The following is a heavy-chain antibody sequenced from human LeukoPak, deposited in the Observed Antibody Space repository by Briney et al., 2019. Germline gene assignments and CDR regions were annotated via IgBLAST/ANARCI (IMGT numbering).Heavy chain of an antibody. CDR3: ARFIDEIDNWFDP. CDR2: ISYSGST. CDR1: GASISSYY. J-gene: IGHJ5*02. V-gene: IGHV4-59*01. D-gene: IGHD3-16*02. Sequence: SETLSLTCTVSGASISSYYWSWIRQPPGKGLEWIGYISYSGSTNYNPSLKSRVTISVDTSKSQFSLKLSSVTAADTAVYYCARFIDEIDNWFDPWGQGTLVTVSS.